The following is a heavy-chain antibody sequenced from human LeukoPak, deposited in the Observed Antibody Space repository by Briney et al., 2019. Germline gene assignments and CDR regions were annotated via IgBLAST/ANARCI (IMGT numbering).Heavy chain of an antibody. CDR2: IYTSGST. V-gene: IGHV4-4*07. J-gene: IGHJ4*02. D-gene: IGHD2-15*01. CDR3: ARESSGGSVVLFDFDY. Sequence: PSETLSLTCTVSGGSISSYYWSWIRQPAGKGLGWIGRIYTSGSTNYNPSLKSRVTMSVDTSKNQFSLKLSSVTAADTAVYYCARESSGGSVVLFDFDYWGQGTLVTVSS. CDR1: GGSISSYY.